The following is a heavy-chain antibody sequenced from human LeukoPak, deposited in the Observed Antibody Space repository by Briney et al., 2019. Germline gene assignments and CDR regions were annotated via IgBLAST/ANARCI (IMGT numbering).Heavy chain of an antibody. J-gene: IGHJ3*02. V-gene: IGHV1-2*04. CDR2: INPNSGGT. CDR3: ARAQTIQLWPSDAFDI. D-gene: IGHD5-18*01. CDR1: GYTFTGYY. Sequence: GASVKVSCKASGYTFTGYYMHWVRQAPGQGLEWMGRINPNSGGTNYAQKFQGWVTMTRDTSISTAYMELSRLRSDDTAVYYCARAQTIQLWPSDAFDIWGQGTMVTVSS.